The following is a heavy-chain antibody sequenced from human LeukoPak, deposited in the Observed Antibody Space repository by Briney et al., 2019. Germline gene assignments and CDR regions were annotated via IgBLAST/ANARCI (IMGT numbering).Heavy chain of an antibody. CDR2: AYYSGTA. J-gene: IGHJ4*02. V-gene: IGHV4-39*07. Sequence: PSETLSLTCTVSGGSISSRNFYWGCIRQPPGKGLECIGSAYYSGTASYNPSLKSRVTISLDTSRNQFSLRLSSVTAADTAEYYCARDPLRGSGCYPLDYWGQGILVTVSS. D-gene: IGHD6-19*01. CDR3: ARDPLRGSGCYPLDY. CDR1: GGSISSRNFY.